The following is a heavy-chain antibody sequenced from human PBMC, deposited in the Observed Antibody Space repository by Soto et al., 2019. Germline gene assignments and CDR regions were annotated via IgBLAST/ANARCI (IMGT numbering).Heavy chain of an antibody. CDR3: ASLPYGMDV. J-gene: IGHJ6*02. CDR1: GGSISSGDYY. V-gene: IGHV4-30-4*01. CDR2: IYYSGST. Sequence: PSETLSLTCTVSGGSISSGDYYWSWIRQPPGKGLEWIGNIYYSGSTYYNPSLKSRVTISVDTSKNQFSLNLTSVTAADTAVYYCASLPYGMDVWGQGTTVTVSS.